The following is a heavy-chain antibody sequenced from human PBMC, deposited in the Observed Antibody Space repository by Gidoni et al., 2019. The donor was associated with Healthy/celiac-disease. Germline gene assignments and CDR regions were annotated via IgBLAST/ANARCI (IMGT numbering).Heavy chain of an antibody. CDR2: ISYAGSNK. Sequence: QVQMVESGGGVVEPGRSLRLSCAASGVTCSSNAVHWVRQAPGKGLEWVAVISYAGSNKYYADSVKGRFTISRDNSKNTLYLQMNSLRAEDTAVYYCASDELGYCSGGSCYGPDYWGQGTLVTVSS. J-gene: IGHJ4*02. D-gene: IGHD2-15*01. CDR1: GVTCSSNA. V-gene: IGHV3-30-3*01. CDR3: ASDELGYCSGGSCYGPDY.